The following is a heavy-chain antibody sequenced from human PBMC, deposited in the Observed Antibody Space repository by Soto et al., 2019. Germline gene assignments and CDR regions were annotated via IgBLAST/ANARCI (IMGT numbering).Heavy chain of an antibody. CDR2: IYHSGST. CDR1: GYSISSGYY. J-gene: IGHJ4*02. Sequence: SETLSLTCAVSGYSISSGYYWGWIRQPPGKGLEWIGSIYHSGSTYYNPSLKSRVTISVDTSKNQFSLKLSSVTAADTAVYYCARVGGYGDYYFDYWGQGTLVTVS. D-gene: IGHD4-17*01. V-gene: IGHV4-38-2*01. CDR3: ARVGGYGDYYFDY.